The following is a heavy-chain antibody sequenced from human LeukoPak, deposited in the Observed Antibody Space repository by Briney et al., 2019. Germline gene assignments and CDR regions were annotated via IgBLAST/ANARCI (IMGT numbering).Heavy chain of an antibody. V-gene: IGHV3-33*06. CDR2: IWYDGSNK. CDR3: AKDATYSGRETYFDY. J-gene: IGHJ4*02. Sequence: GGSLRLSCAASGFTFSSYGMHWVRQAPGKGLEWVAVIWYDGSNKYYADSVKCRFTISRDNSKNTLYLQMNSLRAEDTAVYYCAKDATYSGRETYFDYWGQGTLVTVSS. D-gene: IGHD5-12*01. CDR1: GFTFSSYG.